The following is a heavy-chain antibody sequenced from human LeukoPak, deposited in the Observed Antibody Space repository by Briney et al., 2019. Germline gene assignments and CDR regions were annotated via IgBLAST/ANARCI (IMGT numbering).Heavy chain of an antibody. CDR1: GGTFSSYA. D-gene: IGHD2-15*01. Sequence: SVKVSCKASGGTFSSYAISWVRQAPGQGLEWMGRIIPILGIANYAQKFQGRVTITADKSTSTAYIELSSLRSEDTAVYYCASCFYYYYYGMDVWGQGTTVTVSS. CDR3: ASCFYYYYYGMDV. J-gene: IGHJ6*02. CDR2: IIPILGIA. V-gene: IGHV1-69*04.